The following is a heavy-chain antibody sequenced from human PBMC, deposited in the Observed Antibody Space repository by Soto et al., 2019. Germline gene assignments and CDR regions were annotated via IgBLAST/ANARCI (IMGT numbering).Heavy chain of an antibody. V-gene: IGHV3-49*03. CDR1: GFTFGDYA. Sequence: GGSLRLSCTASGFTFGDYAMSWFRQAPGKGLEWVGFIRSKAYGGTTEYAASVKGRFTISRDDSKSIAYLQMNSLKTEDTAVYYCTRDIRYSSSWYLSAYYGMDVWGQGTTVTVSS. J-gene: IGHJ6*02. CDR2: IRSKAYGGTT. D-gene: IGHD6-13*01. CDR3: TRDIRYSSSWYLSAYYGMDV.